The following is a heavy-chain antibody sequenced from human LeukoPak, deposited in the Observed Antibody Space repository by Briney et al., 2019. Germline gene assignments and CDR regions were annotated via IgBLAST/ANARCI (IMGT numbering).Heavy chain of an antibody. CDR3: ARVGYGDFPSLFDY. D-gene: IGHD4-17*01. Sequence: GSLRLSCAASGFTFSSYSMNWVRQPPGKGLEWIGEIYHSGSTNYNPSLKSRVTISVDKSKNQFSLKLSSVTAADTAVYYCARVGYGDFPSLFDYWGQGTLVTVSS. J-gene: IGHJ4*02. CDR1: GFTFSSYSM. V-gene: IGHV4-4*02. CDR2: IYHSGST.